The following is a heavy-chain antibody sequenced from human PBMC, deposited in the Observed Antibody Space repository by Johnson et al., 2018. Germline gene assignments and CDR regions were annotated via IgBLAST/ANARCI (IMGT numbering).Heavy chain of an antibody. CDR3: AKPKDGGNSLPFMDG. Sequence: VQLVESGGGVVQPGRSLRLSCAASGFTFSSYGMHWVRQAPGKWLEWVAVISYDGSNKYYADSVKGRFTISRDNSKNTLYLQMNSLRAEDTAVYYVAKPKDGGNSLPFMDGWGKGTTVTVSP. CDR2: ISYDGSNK. D-gene: IGHD4-23*01. CDR1: GFTFSSYG. J-gene: IGHJ6*04. V-gene: IGHV3-30*18.